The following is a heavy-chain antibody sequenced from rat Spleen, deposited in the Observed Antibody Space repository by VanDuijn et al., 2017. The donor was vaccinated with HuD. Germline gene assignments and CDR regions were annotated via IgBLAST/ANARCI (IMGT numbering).Heavy chain of an antibody. J-gene: IGHJ1*01. D-gene: IGHD1-11*01. CDR3: ARYEGYGGWYFDF. CDR1: GYSFTSNY. Sequence: VQLQESGPCLVKPSQSLSLTCSVTGYSFTSNYWGWIRQFPGNKMEWIGHISYSGGTSYNPSLKSRISITRDTSKNLFFLQLNAVTTDDTATYYCARYEGYGGWYFDFWGPGTMVTVSS. CDR2: ISYSGGT. V-gene: IGHV3-1*01.